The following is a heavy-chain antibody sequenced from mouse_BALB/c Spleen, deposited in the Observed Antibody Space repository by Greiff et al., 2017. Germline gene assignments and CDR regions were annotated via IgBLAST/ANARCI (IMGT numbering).Heavy chain of an antibody. CDR2: IYPYNGGT. CDR3: ASPPFYYYAMDY. V-gene: IGHV1S29*02. Sequence: EVKLQESGPELVKPGASVKISCKASGYTFTDYNMHWVKQSHGKSLEWIGYIYPYNGGTGYNQKFKSKATLTVDNSSSTAYMELRSLTSEDSAVYYCASPPFYYYAMDYWGQGTSVTVSS. J-gene: IGHJ4*01. CDR1: GYTFTDYN.